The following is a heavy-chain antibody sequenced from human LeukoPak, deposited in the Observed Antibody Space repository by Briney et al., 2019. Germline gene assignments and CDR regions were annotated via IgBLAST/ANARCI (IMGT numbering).Heavy chain of an antibody. J-gene: IGHJ5*02. Sequence: SVKVSCKASGGAFSSYAISWVRQAPGQGLEWMGGIIPIFGTANYAQKFQGRVTITTDESTSTAYMELSSLRSEDTAVYYCAREHTVVVALAIGWFDPWGQGTLVTVSS. CDR1: GGAFSSYA. V-gene: IGHV1-69*05. CDR3: AREHTVVVALAIGWFDP. CDR2: IIPIFGTA. D-gene: IGHD2-15*01.